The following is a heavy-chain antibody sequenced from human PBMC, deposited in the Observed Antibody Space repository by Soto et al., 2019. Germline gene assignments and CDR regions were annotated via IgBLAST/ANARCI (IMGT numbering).Heavy chain of an antibody. D-gene: IGHD6-13*01. J-gene: IGHJ3*02. CDR2: INHSGST. V-gene: IGHV4-34*01. CDR1: GGSFSGYY. Sequence: SETLSLTCAVYGGSFSGYYWSWIRQPPGKGLEWIGEINHSGSTNYNPSLKSRVTISVDTSKNQFSLKLSSVTAADTAVYYCARGHSSSRGGAFDIWGQGTMVTVSS. CDR3: ARGHSSSRGGAFDI.